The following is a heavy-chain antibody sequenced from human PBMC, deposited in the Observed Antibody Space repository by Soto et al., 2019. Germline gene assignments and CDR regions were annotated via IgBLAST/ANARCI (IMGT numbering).Heavy chain of an antibody. Sequence: QVQLVQSGAEVKKPGSSVKVSCKASGGTFSSYAISWVRQAPGQGREWMGGIIPIFGTANYAQKFQGRVTITADESTSTADMELSSLRSEDTAVYYCARQSPQWLVRHWFDPWGQGTLVTVSS. CDR2: IIPIFGTA. J-gene: IGHJ5*02. D-gene: IGHD6-19*01. CDR3: ARQSPQWLVRHWFDP. V-gene: IGHV1-69*12. CDR1: GGTFSSYA.